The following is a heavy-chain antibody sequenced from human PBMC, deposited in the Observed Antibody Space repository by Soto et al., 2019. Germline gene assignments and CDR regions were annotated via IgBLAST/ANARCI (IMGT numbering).Heavy chain of an antibody. CDR2: ISGSGGST. CDR3: AKVIAAWDYDFWSGYDY. CDR1: GFTFSSYA. V-gene: IGHV3-23*01. D-gene: IGHD3-3*01. Sequence: EVQLLESGGGLVQPGGSLRLSCAASGFTFSSYAMSWVRQAPGKGLEWVSAISGSGGSTYYADSVKGRFTISRDNSKNTLYLQMNSLRAEDTAVYYCAKVIAAWDYDFWSGYDYWGQGTLVTVSS. J-gene: IGHJ4*02.